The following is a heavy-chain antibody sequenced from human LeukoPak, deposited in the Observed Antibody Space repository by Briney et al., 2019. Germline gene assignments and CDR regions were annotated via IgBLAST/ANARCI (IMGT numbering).Heavy chain of an antibody. CDR2: FDPEDGET. CDR3: ATAPIYCSSTSCYLLDY. CDR1: GYTLTELS. V-gene: IGHV1-24*01. Sequence: ASVKVSCKVSGYTLTELSMHWVRQAPGNGLEWMGGFDPEDGETIYAQKFQGRVTMTEDTSTDTAYMELSSLRSEDTGVYYCATAPIYCSSTSCYLLDYWGQGTLVTVSS. J-gene: IGHJ4*02. D-gene: IGHD2-2*01.